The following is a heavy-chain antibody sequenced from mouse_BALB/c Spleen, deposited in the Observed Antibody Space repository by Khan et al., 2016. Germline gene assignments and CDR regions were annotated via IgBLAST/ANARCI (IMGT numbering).Heavy chain of an antibody. J-gene: IGHJ2*01. V-gene: IGHV5-6*01. D-gene: IGHD1-1*01. Sequence: EVELVESGGDLVKPGGSLKLSCAASGFTFSSYGMSWVRQTPDKRLEWVATISSGGSYTYYPDSVKGRFTISRDNAKNTLYLQMSSMKSEDTAMYYCAKQCITTVVADYWGQGTTLTVSS. CDR3: AKQCITTVVADY. CDR1: GFTFSSYG. CDR2: ISSGGSYT.